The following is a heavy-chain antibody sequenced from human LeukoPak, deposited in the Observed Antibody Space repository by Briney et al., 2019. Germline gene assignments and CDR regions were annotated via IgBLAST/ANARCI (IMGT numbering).Heavy chain of an antibody. CDR2: ISGSGDSA. CDR3: ARERYYDTSGYSYHNYYMDV. V-gene: IGHV3-23*01. CDR1: GFTFSNYA. D-gene: IGHD3-22*01. Sequence: GGSLRLSCAASGFTFSNYAVNGVRHAPGGGLELVSAISGSGDSAYYADSVRGRITSSRDNSKNTLYLQMNSLRAEDTAVYFCARERYYDTSGYSYHNYYMDVWGKGTTVTVSS. J-gene: IGHJ6*03.